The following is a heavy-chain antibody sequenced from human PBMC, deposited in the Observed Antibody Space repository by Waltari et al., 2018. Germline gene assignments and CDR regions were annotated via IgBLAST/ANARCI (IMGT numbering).Heavy chain of an antibody. Sequence: QVQLQKWGAGLLKPSETLSPTCAVYGGSLSGYSWSWIRQPPGKGLEWIGEINHSGSTNYNPSLKSRVTISVDTSKNQFSLKLSSVTAADTAVYYCATVRGAFDIWGQGTMVTVSS. V-gene: IGHV4-34*01. CDR3: ATVRGAFDI. J-gene: IGHJ3*02. D-gene: IGHD3-10*01. CDR1: GGSLSGYS. CDR2: INHSGST.